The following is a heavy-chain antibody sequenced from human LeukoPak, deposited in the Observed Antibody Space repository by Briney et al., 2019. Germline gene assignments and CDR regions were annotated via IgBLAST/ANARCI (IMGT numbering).Heavy chain of an antibody. V-gene: IGHV3-23*01. J-gene: IGHJ4*02. Sequence: GGSLRLSCAASGFTVNNNYMTWVRQAPGKGLEWVSAISGSGGSTYYADSVKGRFTISRDNSKNTLYLQMNSLRAEDTAVYYCAVRITMIDWGQGTLVTVSS. CDR3: AVRITMID. CDR2: ISGSGGST. D-gene: IGHD3-22*01. CDR1: GFTVNNNY.